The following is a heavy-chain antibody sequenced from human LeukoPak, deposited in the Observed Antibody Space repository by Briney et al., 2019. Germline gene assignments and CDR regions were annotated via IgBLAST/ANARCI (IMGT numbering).Heavy chain of an antibody. Sequence: EASVKVSCKASGYTFTSYDIDWVRQAPGQGLEWMGWINPNSGGTNYAQKFQGRVTMTRDTSISTAYMELSRLRSDDTAVYYCARDLSQQQLVRGNAFDIWGQGTMVTVSS. CDR1: GYTFTSYD. CDR2: INPNSGGT. V-gene: IGHV1-2*02. D-gene: IGHD6-13*01. J-gene: IGHJ3*02. CDR3: ARDLSQQQLVRGNAFDI.